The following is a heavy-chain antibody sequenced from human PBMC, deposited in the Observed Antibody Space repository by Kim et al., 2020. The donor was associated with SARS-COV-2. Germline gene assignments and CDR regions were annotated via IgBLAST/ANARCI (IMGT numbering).Heavy chain of an antibody. CDR3: ARVYGGYVSWHYFDY. Sequence: PSFKSRVTISVDTSKNQFSLKLSSVTAADTAVYYCARVYGGYVSWHYFDYWGQGTLVTVSS. J-gene: IGHJ4*02. V-gene: IGHV4-39*07. D-gene: IGHD4-17*01.